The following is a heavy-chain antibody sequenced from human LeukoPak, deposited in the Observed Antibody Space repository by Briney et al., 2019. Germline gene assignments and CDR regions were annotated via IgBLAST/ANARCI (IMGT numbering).Heavy chain of an antibody. CDR3: TRVVRYTSSWYPNYYFDY. CDR1: GFSLRTTRLG. D-gene: IGHD6-13*01. V-gene: IGHV2-26*01. Sequence: SGPVLVNPTAPLTLTCTVSGFSLRTTRLGVSWIRQPPVKALEWLAQIFSNDEKPYSTSLKSRLTMSKDPSKSQVVLTMTNSDPVDTGTYYCTRVVRYTSSWYPNYYFDYWGEGTLVTVS. CDR2: IFSNDEK. J-gene: IGHJ4*02.